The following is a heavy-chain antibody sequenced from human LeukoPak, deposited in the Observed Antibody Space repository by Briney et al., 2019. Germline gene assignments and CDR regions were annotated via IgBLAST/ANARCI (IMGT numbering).Heavy chain of an antibody. Sequence: ASVKVSCKTSGYTFIRYSIGWVRQAPGQGLEWMGWISTYNGDTKYAQKFQDRVTMTTDTSTSTAYLEMRRPRFDDTAVYFCARERDTALAPYLDYWGQGTLLTVSS. CDR1: GYTFIRYS. CDR2: ISTYNGDT. CDR3: ARERDTALAPYLDY. D-gene: IGHD5-18*01. V-gene: IGHV1-18*01. J-gene: IGHJ4*02.